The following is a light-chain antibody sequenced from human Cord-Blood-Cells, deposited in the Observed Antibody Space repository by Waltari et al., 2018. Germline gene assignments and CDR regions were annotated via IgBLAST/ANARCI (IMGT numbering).Light chain of an antibody. CDR1: STNIGAGYD. J-gene: IGLJ3*02. CDR3: QSYDSSLSGWV. V-gene: IGLV1-40*01. Sequence: QSVLTQPPSVSGAPGQRVTISRPGSSTNIGAGYDVPSYQQLPGTAPKLLIYGNSNRPSGVPDRFSGSKSGTSASLAITGLQAEDEADYYCQSYDSSLSGWVFGGGTKLTVL. CDR2: GNS.